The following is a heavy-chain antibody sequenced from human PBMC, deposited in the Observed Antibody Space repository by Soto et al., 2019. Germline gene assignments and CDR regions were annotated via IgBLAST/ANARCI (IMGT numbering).Heavy chain of an antibody. CDR2: INHSGST. Sequence: SETLSLTCTVYGGSFSGYYWSWIRQPPGKGLEWIGEINHSGSTNYNPSLKSRVTISVDTSKNQFSLKVSSVTAADTAVYYCGAYYFYYGMDVWGQGTTVTVSS. J-gene: IGHJ6*02. CDR3: GAYYFYYGMDV. CDR1: GGSFSGYY. V-gene: IGHV4-34*01.